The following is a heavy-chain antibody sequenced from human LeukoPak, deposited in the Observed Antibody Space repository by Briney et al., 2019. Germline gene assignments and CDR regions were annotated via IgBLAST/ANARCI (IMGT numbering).Heavy chain of an antibody. Sequence: PGGSLRLSCAASGFTFSGYAMTWVRQAPGKGLEWVSTISDSDDTTFYAESVKGRLTIYRDNSKNTLYLQMNSLRAEDTATYYCSRDRSGSYYWGQGILVAVSS. CDR3: SRDRSGSYY. V-gene: IGHV3-23*01. J-gene: IGHJ4*02. CDR1: GFTFSGYA. CDR2: ISDSDDTT. D-gene: IGHD1-26*01.